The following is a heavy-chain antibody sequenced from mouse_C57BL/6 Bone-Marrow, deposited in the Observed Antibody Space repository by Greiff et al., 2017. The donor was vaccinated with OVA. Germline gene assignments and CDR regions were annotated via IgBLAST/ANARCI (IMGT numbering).Heavy chain of an antibody. CDR3: ARYYYGNYHWYFDV. J-gene: IGHJ1*03. CDR2: IYPGSGST. D-gene: IGHD2-1*01. CDR1: GYTFTSYW. Sequence: VQLQQPGAELVKPGASVKMSCKASGYTFTSYWINWVKQRPGQGLEWIGDIYPGSGSTNYNEKFKSKATLTVDTSSSTAYMQLSSLTSEDSAVYYCARYYYGNYHWYFDVWGTGTTVTVSS. V-gene: IGHV1-55*01.